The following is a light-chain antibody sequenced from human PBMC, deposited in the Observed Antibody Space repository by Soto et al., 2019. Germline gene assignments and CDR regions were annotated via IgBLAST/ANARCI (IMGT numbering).Light chain of an antibody. J-gene: IGKJ1*01. V-gene: IGKV4-1*01. CDR3: QQYYSTPPTWT. CDR2: WAS. Sequence: DIVLTQSPDSLAVSLGERATINCKSSQSVLYSYNNKNYLAWYQQKPRQPPKLLIYWASTRESGVPDRFSGSESGTDFTLTISSLQAEDVAVYYCQQYYSTPPTWTFGPGTKVEIK. CDR1: QSVLYSYNNKNY.